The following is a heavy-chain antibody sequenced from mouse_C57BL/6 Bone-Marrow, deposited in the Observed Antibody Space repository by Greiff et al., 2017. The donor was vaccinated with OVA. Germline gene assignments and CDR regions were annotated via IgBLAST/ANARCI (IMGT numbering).Heavy chain of an antibody. V-gene: IGHV1-72*01. CDR3: ASITTVVATDWYFDV. J-gene: IGHJ1*03. CDR1: GYTFTSYW. CDR2: IDPNSGGT. D-gene: IGHD1-1*01. Sequence: VQLQQPGAELVKPGASVKLSCKASGYTFTSYWMHWVKQRPGRGLEWIGRIDPNSGGTKYNEKFKSKATLTVDKPSSTAYMQLSSLTSEDSAVYYCASITTVVATDWYFDVWGTGTTVTVSS.